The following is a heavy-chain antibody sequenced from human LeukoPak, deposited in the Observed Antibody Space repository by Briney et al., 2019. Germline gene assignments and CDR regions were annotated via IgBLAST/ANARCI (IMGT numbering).Heavy chain of an antibody. D-gene: IGHD4-17*01. Sequence: GGSLRLSCAASGFSFISYGMHWVRQAPGKGLEWVGVISDDGRSKDYADSVKGRFTISRDNSKDTLYLQMNSLRDEDTAAYYCAKRPSDYGDYVSYFDYWGQGTLVTVSS. CDR1: GFSFISYG. CDR2: ISDDGRSK. CDR3: AKRPSDYGDYVSYFDY. V-gene: IGHV3-30*18. J-gene: IGHJ4*02.